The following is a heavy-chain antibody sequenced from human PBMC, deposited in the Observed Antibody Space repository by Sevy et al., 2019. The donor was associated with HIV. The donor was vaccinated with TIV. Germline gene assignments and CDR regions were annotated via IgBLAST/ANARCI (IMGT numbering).Heavy chain of an antibody. Sequence: GGSLRLSCAASGHIFSSYTMTWVRQAPGKGLEWVSGITGSGGNTYYADSVKGRFTISRDNSKSTLYLQMNNLRAEDTAVYYCAKGLRYKFYGEGNYCFYYGMDFWVQWTTVTVSS. V-gene: IGHV3-23*01. CDR2: ITGSGGNT. J-gene: IGHJ6*02. CDR1: GHIFSSYT. CDR3: AKGLRYKFYGEGNYCFYYGMDF. D-gene: IGHD3-16*02.